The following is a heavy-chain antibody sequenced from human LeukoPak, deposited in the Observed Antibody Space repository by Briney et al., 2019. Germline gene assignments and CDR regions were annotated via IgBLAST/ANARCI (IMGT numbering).Heavy chain of an antibody. D-gene: IGHD6-13*01. V-gene: IGHV3-23*01. CDR1: GFTFSSYA. CDR2: ISVSGGST. CDR3: AKATGAAAGTMDY. J-gene: IGHJ4*02. Sequence: GGSLRLSCAASGFTFSSYAMSWVRQAPGKGLEWVSAISVSGGSTYYADSVKGRFTLSSDNSKNTLYLQMNSLRAEDTAVYYCAKATGAAAGTMDYWGQGTLVTVSS.